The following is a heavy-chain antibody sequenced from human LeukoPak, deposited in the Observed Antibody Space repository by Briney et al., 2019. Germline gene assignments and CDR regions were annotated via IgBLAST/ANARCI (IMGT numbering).Heavy chain of an antibody. V-gene: IGHV4-4*07. D-gene: IGHD3-10*01. CDR3: ARGGTYGSGPDQHTTLDY. J-gene: IGHJ4*02. CDR1: GGSISPYY. Sequence: SETLSLTCTVSGGSISPYYWSWIRKPAGKGLEWIGRVHASGSPNYSPSLKSRVIISVDKSNNQFSLNLKSVTAADTAVYYCARGGTYGSGPDQHTTLDYWGQGILVTVSA. CDR2: VHASGSP.